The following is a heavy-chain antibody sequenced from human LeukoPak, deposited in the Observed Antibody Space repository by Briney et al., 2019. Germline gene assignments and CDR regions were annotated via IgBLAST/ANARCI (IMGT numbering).Heavy chain of an antibody. D-gene: IGHD6-19*01. CDR3: AKDMMSSGWYWGSDY. Sequence: PGGSLRLSCAASGFIFDDYAMHWVRQAPGKGLEWVSLISGNDGGGTYYADSGKGGFTIYRDNRKNSLYLQMNSLRTEDTALYYCAKDMMSSGWYWGSDYWGQGTLVTVSS. CDR1: GFIFDDYA. V-gene: IGHV3-43*02. CDR2: ISGNDGGGT. J-gene: IGHJ4*02.